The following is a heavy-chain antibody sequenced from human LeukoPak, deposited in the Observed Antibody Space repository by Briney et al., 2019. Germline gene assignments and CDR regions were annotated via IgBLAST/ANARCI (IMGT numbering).Heavy chain of an antibody. V-gene: IGHV4-4*07. D-gene: IGHD3-10*01. Sequence: SETLSLTCTVSGGSISSYYWSWIRQPAGKGLEWIGRIYTSGSTNYNPSLKSRVTMSVDTSKNQFSLKLSSVTAADTAVYYCARLLLWFGENDAFDIWGQGTMVTVSS. CDR2: IYTSGST. CDR1: GGSISSYY. J-gene: IGHJ3*02. CDR3: ARLLLWFGENDAFDI.